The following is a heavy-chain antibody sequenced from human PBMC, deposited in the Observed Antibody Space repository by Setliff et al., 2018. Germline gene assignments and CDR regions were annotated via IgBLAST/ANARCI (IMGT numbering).Heavy chain of an antibody. CDR2: IYYSGST. J-gene: IGHJ6*03. V-gene: IGHV4-28*01. CDR1: GSSISSCKW. D-gene: IGHD3-3*01. Sequence: SETLSLTCAVCGSSISSCKWWGWIRQPPGKGLAWIGYIYYSGSTNYNPSLRSRVSISLDTSKSQFFLKLNSVTAADTAVYYCARMSGFLYMDVWGKGTPVTVSS. CDR3: ARMSGFLYMDV.